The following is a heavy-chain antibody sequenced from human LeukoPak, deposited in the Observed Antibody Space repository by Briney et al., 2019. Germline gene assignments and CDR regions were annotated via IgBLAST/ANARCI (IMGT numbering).Heavy chain of an antibody. CDR3: ARYYDILTGPDY. J-gene: IGHJ4*02. D-gene: IGHD3-9*01. CDR1: GFTFSSYS. CDR2: ISSSSSYI. Sequence: SGGSLRLSCAASGFTFSSYSMNWVRQAPGKGLEWVSSISSSSSYIYYADSVKGRFTISRDNAKNSLYLQMNSLRAEDTAVYYCARYYDILTGPDYWGQGTLVTVSS. V-gene: IGHV3-21*01.